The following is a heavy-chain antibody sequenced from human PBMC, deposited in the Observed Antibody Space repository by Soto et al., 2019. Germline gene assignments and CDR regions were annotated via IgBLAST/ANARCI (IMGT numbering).Heavy chain of an antibody. CDR3: ARESVGERPLDY. V-gene: IGHV4-4*07. D-gene: IGHD3-16*01. Sequence: QVQLQESGPGLVKPSETLSLTCTISGASISSYYWSWIRQPAGKGLEWIGRINPSGSTNYNPSLKSRVTMSVDTSKNQSSLKLTSVTAADTAVYYCARESVGERPLDYWGQGTLVTVSS. CDR1: GASISSYY. CDR2: INPSGST. J-gene: IGHJ4*02.